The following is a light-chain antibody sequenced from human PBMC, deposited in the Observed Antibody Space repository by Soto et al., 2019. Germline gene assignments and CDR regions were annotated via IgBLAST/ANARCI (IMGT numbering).Light chain of an antibody. V-gene: IGLV1-51*01. CDR2: DNN. Sequence: QSVLTQPPSVSAAPGQKVTISCSGSSSNIGNNYVSWYQQLPGTAPKLLIYDNNKRPSGIPDRFSGSKSGTSATLGITGLQTGDEADYYCGTWDSSLSAGREVFGTGTKVTVL. J-gene: IGLJ1*01. CDR3: GTWDSSLSAGREV. CDR1: SSNIGNNY.